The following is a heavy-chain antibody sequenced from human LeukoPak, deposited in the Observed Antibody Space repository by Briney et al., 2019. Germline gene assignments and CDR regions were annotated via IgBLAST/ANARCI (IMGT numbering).Heavy chain of an antibody. CDR1: GGSISSYY. J-gene: IGHJ4*02. D-gene: IGHD2-21*01. Sequence: SETLSLTCTVSGGSISSYYWSWIRQPPGKGLEWIGYIYYSGSTNYNPSLKSRVTISVDTSKNQFSLKLSSVTAADTAVYFCARGGRFPCDYWGQGTLVTVSS. CDR3: ARGGRFPCDY. CDR2: IYYSGST. V-gene: IGHV4-59*01.